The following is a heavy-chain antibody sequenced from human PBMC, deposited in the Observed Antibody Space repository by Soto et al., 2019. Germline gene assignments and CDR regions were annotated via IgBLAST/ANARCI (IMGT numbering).Heavy chain of an antibody. CDR2: IYDSGST. J-gene: IGHJ5*02. CDR3: ARDLYRGSQGWFDP. CDR1: GGSISGYY. Sequence: PSETLSLTCTVFGGSISGYYWSWIRQSPGKGLEWIGDIYDSGSTSYNPSLKSRVMISVDTSRNEFSLTLTSVTSADTAVYFCARDLYRGSQGWFDPRGHGILVT. V-gene: IGHV4-59*01. D-gene: IGHD1-26*01.